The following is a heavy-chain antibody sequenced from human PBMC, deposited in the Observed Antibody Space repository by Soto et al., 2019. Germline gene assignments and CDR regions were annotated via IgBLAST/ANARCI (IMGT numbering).Heavy chain of an antibody. Sequence: GASVKVSCKASGGTFSSYAISWVRQAPGQGLEWMGGIIPIFGTANYAQKFQGRVTITADKSTSTAYMELSSLRSEDTAVYYCASGDDYGDVSYNWFDPWGQGTLVTVSS. CDR2: IIPIFGTA. J-gene: IGHJ5*02. CDR1: GGTFSSYA. V-gene: IGHV1-69*06. D-gene: IGHD4-17*01. CDR3: ASGDDYGDVSYNWFDP.